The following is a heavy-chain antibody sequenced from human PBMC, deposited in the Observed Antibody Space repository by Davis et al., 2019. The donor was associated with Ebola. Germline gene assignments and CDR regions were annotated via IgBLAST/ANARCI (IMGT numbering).Heavy chain of an antibody. D-gene: IGHD3-3*01. V-gene: IGHV3-21*04. J-gene: IGHJ6*02. CDR2: ISSSSYI. CDR1: GFTFSSYS. CDR3: AGTPYYDFWSGHYWYYGMDV. Sequence: PGGSLRLSCAASGFTFSSYSMNWVRQAPGKGLEWVSSISSSSYIYYADSVKGRFTISRDHAKNSLYLQMNSLRAEDTAVYYCAGTPYYDFWSGHYWYYGMDVWGQGTTVTVSS.